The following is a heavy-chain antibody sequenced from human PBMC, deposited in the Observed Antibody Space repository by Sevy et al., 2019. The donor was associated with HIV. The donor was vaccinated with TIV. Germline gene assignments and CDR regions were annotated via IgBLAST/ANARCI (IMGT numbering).Heavy chain of an antibody. CDR1: GGTFSSYA. J-gene: IGHJ6*03. D-gene: IGHD5-12*01. CDR3: ASTRGYSGYDPLNYYCDYYMDV. V-gene: IGHV1-69*06. CDR2: IIPIFGTA. Sequence: ASVKVSCKASGGTFSSYAISWVRQAPGQGLEWMGGIIPIFGTANYAQKFQGRVTITADKSTSTAYMELSSLRSEDTAVYYCASTRGYSGYDPLNYYCDYYMDVWGKGTTVTVSS.